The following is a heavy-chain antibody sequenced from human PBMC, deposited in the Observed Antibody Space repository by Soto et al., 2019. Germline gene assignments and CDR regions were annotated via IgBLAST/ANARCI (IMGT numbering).Heavy chain of an antibody. CDR1: GFTFVDYA. D-gene: IGHD2-21*02. CDR2: IRSKAYGGTT. CDR3: TVVVTATRSNPFDP. J-gene: IGHJ5*02. Sequence: GSLRLSCTASGFTFVDYAMSWFLQAPGKGLEWVGFIRSKAYGGTTEYAASVKGRFTISRDDSKSIAYLQMNSLKTEDTAVYYCTVVVTATRSNPFDPWGQGTLVTVSS. V-gene: IGHV3-49*03.